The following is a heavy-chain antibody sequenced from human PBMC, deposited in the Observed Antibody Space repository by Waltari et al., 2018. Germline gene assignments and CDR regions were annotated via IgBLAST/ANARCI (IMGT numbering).Heavy chain of an antibody. V-gene: IGHV3-30*18. D-gene: IGHD1-26*01. CDR1: GFTFSSYG. CDR3: AKLLRGDYFDY. CDR2: ISYDGSNK. Sequence: QVQLVESGGGVVQPGRSLRLSCAASGFTFSSYGMHWVRQAPGKGLAGVAGISYDGSNKYYADAGKGRFTISRDNSKNTLYLQMNSLRAEDTAVYYCAKLLRGDYFDYWGQGTLVTVSS. J-gene: IGHJ4*02.